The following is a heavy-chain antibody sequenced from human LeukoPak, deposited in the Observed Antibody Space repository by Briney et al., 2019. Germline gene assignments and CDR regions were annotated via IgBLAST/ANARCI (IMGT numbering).Heavy chain of an antibody. V-gene: IGHV4-59*01. Sequence: SETLSLTCTVSGGSINTNYWSWIRQPPGKGLEWIGYIYYSGTTNYNPSLKSRVTISIDTSKNQFSLRLSSVTATDTAVYYCARGGAFDTWGQGTMVTVSS. J-gene: IGHJ3*02. CDR3: ARGGAFDT. CDR1: GGSINTNY. CDR2: IYYSGTT.